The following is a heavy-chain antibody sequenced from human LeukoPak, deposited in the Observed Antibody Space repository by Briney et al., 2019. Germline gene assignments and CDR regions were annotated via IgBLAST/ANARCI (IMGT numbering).Heavy chain of an antibody. V-gene: IGHV3-48*01. CDR2: VSPNGYTI. D-gene: IGHD2-2*01. CDR3: ARGVPAAISNWYFDL. CDR1: GFTFSNYN. J-gene: IGHJ2*01. Sequence: GGSLRLSCAASGFTFSNYNTNWVRQTPGKGLEWVSYVSPNGYTIHYADSVKGRFTISRDNAKDSLYLQMNSLRAEDTAVYYCARGVPAAISNWYFDLWGRGTLVTVSS.